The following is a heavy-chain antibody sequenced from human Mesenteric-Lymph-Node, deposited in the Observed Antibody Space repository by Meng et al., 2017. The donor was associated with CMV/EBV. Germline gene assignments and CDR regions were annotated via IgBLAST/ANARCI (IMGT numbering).Heavy chain of an antibody. D-gene: IGHD5-18*01. Sequence: GESLKISCAASGFTFSSYAMSWVRQAPGKGLEWVSAISGSGGSTYYADSVKGRFTISRDNSKNTLYLQMNSLRAEDTAVYYCARPPLGVQIWLFLELWGQGTVVTVSS. V-gene: IGHV3-23*01. CDR3: ARPPLGVQIWLFLEL. CDR1: GFTFSSYA. CDR2: ISGSGGST. J-gene: IGHJ4*02.